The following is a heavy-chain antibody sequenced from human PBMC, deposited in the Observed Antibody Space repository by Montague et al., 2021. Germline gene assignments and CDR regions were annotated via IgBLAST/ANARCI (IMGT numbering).Heavy chain of an antibody. CDR1: GFPFSDYY. J-gene: IGHJ4*02. D-gene: IGHD3-16*01. V-gene: IGHV3-11*01. Sequence: RSLSCSASGFPFSDYYMSWIRQAPGKGLEWVSYINTSGSTIYYADSVKGRFTISRDNAKNSLYLQMNSLRAEDTAVYYCARIRKGADYWGQGTLVTVSS. CDR3: ARIRKGADY. CDR2: INTSGSTI.